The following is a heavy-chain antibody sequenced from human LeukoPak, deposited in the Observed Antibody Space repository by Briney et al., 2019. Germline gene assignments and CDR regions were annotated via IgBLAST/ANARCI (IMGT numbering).Heavy chain of an antibody. CDR1: GFTFSAYG. CDR2: IWYDGSNK. V-gene: IGHV3-33*01. J-gene: IGHJ4*02. Sequence: GGSLRLSCAASGFTFSAYGMHWVRQAPGKGLEWVAVIWYDGSNKFYGDSVKGRFTISRDNSKNTVYLQMNSLRAEDSAVYYCVRDPYEAYWGQGTLVTVSS. D-gene: IGHD5-12*01. CDR3: VRDPYEAY.